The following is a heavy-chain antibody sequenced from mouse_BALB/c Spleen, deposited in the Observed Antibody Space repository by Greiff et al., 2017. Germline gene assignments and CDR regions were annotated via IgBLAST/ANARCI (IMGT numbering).Heavy chain of an antibody. Sequence: QVQLKQSGAELVRPGTSVKISCKASGYTFTNYWLGWVKQRPGHGLEWIGDIYPGGGYTNYNEKFKGKATLTADTSSSTAYMQLSSLTSEDSAVYFCASRKGYYYGYGDDWGQGTSVTVSS. CDR1: GYTFTNYW. CDR3: ASRKGYYYGYGDD. J-gene: IGHJ4*01. D-gene: IGHD1-2*01. CDR2: IYPGGGYT. V-gene: IGHV1-63*02.